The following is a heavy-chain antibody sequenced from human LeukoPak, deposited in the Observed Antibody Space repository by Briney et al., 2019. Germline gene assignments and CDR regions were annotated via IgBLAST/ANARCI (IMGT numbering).Heavy chain of an antibody. CDR3: ARVDGYNYGRPFDY. CDR2: ISSYNGNT. J-gene: IGHJ4*02. Sequence: ASVKVSCKASGYTFTSYGISWVRQAPGQGLESMGWISSYNGNTNYAQKFQGRVTMTTDTSTTTSYMQLRSLRSDDTAIYYCARVDGYNYGRPFDYWGQGTLVTVSS. D-gene: IGHD5-18*01. V-gene: IGHV1-18*01. CDR1: GYTFTSYG.